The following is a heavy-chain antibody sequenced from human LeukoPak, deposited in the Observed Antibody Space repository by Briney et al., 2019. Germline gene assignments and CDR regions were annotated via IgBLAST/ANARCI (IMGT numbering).Heavy chain of an antibody. CDR3: ARDAPSSIAAAPRYYFDY. CDR1: GFTFSTYW. Sequence: GGSLRLSREASGFTFSTYWMSWVRQAPGKGLEGVANIKQDGSEKYYVDSVKGRFTISRDNAKNSLYLQMNSLRAEDTAVYYCARDAPSSIAAAPRYYFDYWGQGTLVTVSS. V-gene: IGHV3-7*01. J-gene: IGHJ4*02. CDR2: IKQDGSEK. D-gene: IGHD6-25*01.